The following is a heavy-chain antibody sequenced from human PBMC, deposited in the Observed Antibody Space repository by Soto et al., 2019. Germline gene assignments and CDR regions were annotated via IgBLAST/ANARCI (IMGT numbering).Heavy chain of an antibody. J-gene: IGHJ4*02. D-gene: IGHD2-15*01. Sequence: SETLSLTCTVSGGSISSYYWSWIRQPPGKGLEWIGYIYYSGSTNYNPSLKSRVTISVDTSKNQFSLKLSSVTAADTAVYYCARQYCSGGSCYPFDYWGQGTLVTVSS. CDR2: IYYSGST. V-gene: IGHV4-59*01. CDR1: GGSISSYY. CDR3: ARQYCSGGSCYPFDY.